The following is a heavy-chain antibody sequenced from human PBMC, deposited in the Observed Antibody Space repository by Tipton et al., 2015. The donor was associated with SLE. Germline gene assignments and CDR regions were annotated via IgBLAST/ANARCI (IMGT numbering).Heavy chain of an antibody. J-gene: IGHJ5*02. V-gene: IGHV4-4*07. CDR1: GVSIDSYF. CDR2: IYTSGST. Sequence: TLSLTCTVSGVSIDSYFWGWVRQPVGGGLEWIGRIYTSGSTNFNPSLKSRVTMSIDTSKKQFSLRLNSVTAADTAVYYCARHDPGRIDPWGQGTLVTVSS. CDR3: ARHDPGRIDP.